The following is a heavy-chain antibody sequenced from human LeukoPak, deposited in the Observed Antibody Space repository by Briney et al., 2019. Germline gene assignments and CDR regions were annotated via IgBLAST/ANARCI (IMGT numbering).Heavy chain of an antibody. Sequence: ASVKVSCEASGYTFTSYDINWVRQATGQGLEWMGWMNPNSGDTGYAQTFQGRVTMTRDTSVGTAYMELSSLRSEDTAVYYCARAIRRGELERYWGQGTLVTVSS. CDR1: GYTFTSYD. CDR3: ARAIRRGELERY. J-gene: IGHJ4*02. V-gene: IGHV1-8*01. D-gene: IGHD3-10*01. CDR2: MNPNSGDT.